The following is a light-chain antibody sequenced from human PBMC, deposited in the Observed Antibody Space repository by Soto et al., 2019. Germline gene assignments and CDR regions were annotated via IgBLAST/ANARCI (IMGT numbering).Light chain of an antibody. Sequence: DIQMTQSPSTLSASVGDRLTITCRASQSVSTSLAWYQQKPGIAPKLLIYQASSLENGVPSRFSGSGSGTEFTLTISSLQPDDFATYYCQQYNSYRTFGQGXKVDIK. J-gene: IGKJ1*01. CDR1: QSVSTS. V-gene: IGKV1-5*03. CDR3: QQYNSYRT. CDR2: QAS.